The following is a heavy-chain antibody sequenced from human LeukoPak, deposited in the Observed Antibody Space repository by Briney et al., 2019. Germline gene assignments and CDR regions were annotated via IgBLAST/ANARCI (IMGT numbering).Heavy chain of an antibody. CDR2: TYYRSKWYN. Sequence: SQTLSLTCAISGDSVSSNSAAWNWIRQSPSRGLEWLGRTYYRSKWYNDYAVSVKSRITINPDTSKNQFSLQLNSVTPEDTAVYYCARDLWGGVAGTDYYGMDVWGQGTTVTVSS. J-gene: IGHJ6*02. CDR1: GDSVSSNSAA. V-gene: IGHV6-1*01. D-gene: IGHD6-19*01. CDR3: ARDLWGGVAGTDYYGMDV.